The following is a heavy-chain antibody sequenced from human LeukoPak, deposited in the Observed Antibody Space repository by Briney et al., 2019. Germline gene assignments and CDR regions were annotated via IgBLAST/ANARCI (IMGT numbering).Heavy chain of an antibody. Sequence: PGGSLRLSCAASGGTFSSYSMNWVRQAPGKGLEWVSGISPSGDITYYADSVKGRFTISRDNSKNTLYLEVISLTAEDTAVYYCAKDDAWLRFGEWSQGTLVTVSS. J-gene: IGHJ4*02. CDR3: AKDDAWLRFGE. CDR1: GGTFSSYS. D-gene: IGHD3-10*01. CDR2: ISPSGDIT. V-gene: IGHV3-23*01.